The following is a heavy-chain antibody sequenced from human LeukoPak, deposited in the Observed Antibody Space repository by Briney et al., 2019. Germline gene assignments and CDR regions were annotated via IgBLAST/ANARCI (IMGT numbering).Heavy chain of an antibody. CDR3: ARDVYGSGSYYD. CDR2: IYNSGST. V-gene: IGHV4-59*12. D-gene: IGHD3-10*01. CDR1: GGSISSYY. J-gene: IGHJ4*02. Sequence: SETLSLTCTVSGGSISSYYWSWIRQPPGKGLEWIGYIYNSGSTNYNPSLKSRVTISVDKSKNQFSLKLSSVTAADTAVYYCARDVYGSGSYYDWGQGTLVTVSS.